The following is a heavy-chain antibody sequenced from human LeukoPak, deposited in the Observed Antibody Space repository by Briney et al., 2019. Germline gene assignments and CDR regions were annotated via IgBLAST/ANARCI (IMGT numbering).Heavy chain of an antibody. V-gene: IGHV4-31*03. CDR1: GGSICSGGYY. CDR3: ARARLRGLVGY. CDR2: IYYSGST. J-gene: IGHJ4*02. Sequence: SETLSLTCTVSGGSICSGGYYWNWIRQHLGKVLEWIGYIYYSGSTYYNPSLKSRVTISVDTSKNQFSLKLSSVTAADTAVYYCARARLRGLVGYWGQGTLVTVSS. D-gene: IGHD2-15*01.